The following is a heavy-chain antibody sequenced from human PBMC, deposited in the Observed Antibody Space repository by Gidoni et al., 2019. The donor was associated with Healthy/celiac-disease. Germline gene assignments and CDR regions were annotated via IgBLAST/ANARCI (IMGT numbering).Heavy chain of an antibody. Sequence: GQLVESGGGMVKPGGALRPSCAASGFTFSSYSMNGVRQAPGKGRELVSSISSISSYIYDADSVKGGFTIARDKSKNSLYLQMNSLIAEDTAVYDCASKGGGAVALWCWGQGTLVTVSS. D-gene: IGHD6-19*01. J-gene: IGHJ4*02. V-gene: IGHV3-21*02. CDR2: ISSISSYI. CDR1: GFTFSSYS. CDR3: ASKGGGAVALWC.